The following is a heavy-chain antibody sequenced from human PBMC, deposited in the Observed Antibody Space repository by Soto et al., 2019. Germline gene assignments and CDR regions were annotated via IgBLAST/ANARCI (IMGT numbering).Heavy chain of an antibody. CDR2: ITPNNGNT. CDR3: AKMAPCSSGSCYSRPLDF. V-gene: IGHV1-18*01. Sequence: QVHLLQSGAEVKKPGASVKVSCKASGYIFDTYGISWVRQAPGQGLEWLGWITPNNGNTNYAQKFQGRNTMTTDTSTSTAYMEVRNLRSDDTAVYYCAKMAPCSSGSCYSRPLDFWGQGTLVSVSS. D-gene: IGHD2-15*01. J-gene: IGHJ4*02. CDR1: GYIFDTYG.